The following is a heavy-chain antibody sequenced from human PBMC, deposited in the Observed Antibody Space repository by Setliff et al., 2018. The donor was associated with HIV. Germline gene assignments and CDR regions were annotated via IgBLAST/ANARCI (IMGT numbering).Heavy chain of an antibody. CDR2: MHPNSGAT. Sequence: ASVKVSCKASGHTFTNYDVIWVRRATGQGLEWMGWMHPNSGATGYAQKFQGRVTISVDTSKNQFSLKLSSVTAADTAVYYCARQPRWLQFPRYFDYWGQGTLVTVSS. CDR1: GHTFTNYD. CDR3: ARQPRWLQFPRYFDY. J-gene: IGHJ4*02. V-gene: IGHV1-8*01. D-gene: IGHD5-12*01.